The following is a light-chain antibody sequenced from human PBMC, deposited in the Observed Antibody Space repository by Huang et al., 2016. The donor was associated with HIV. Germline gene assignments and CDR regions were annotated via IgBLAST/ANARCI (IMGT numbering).Light chain of an antibody. CDR2: DAS. CDR3: QQHSYWPIT. Sequence: DIVLTQSPATLSLSPGERATVSCRASQSVSTFLAWYQHKPGQAPRLLIFDASNRASGVPARVSGTGSGTDFPLTISSLEPSDVAVYYCQQHSYWPITFGRGTRLEI. V-gene: IGKV3-11*01. J-gene: IGKJ5*01. CDR1: QSVSTF.